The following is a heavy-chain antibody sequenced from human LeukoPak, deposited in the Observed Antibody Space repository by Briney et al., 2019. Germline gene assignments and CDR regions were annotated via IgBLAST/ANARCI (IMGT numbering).Heavy chain of an antibody. Sequence: PGGSLRLSCAASGFTFSSYAMSWVRQAPGEGLEWVSAISGSGGSTYYADSVKGRFTISRDNSKNTLYLPMNSLRAEDTAVYYCAKGFGPSGPPKQNWGQGTLVTVSS. J-gene: IGHJ4*02. CDR1: GFTFSSYA. CDR3: AKGFGPSGPPKQN. V-gene: IGHV3-23*01. CDR2: ISGSGGST. D-gene: IGHD3-10*01.